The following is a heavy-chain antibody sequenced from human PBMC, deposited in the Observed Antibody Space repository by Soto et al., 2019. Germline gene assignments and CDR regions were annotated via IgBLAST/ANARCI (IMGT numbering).Heavy chain of an antibody. Sequence: QITLKESGPTLVKPTQTLTLTCTFSGFSLSTSGVGVGWIRQPPGKALEWLALIYWDDDKRYSPSLKSRLTNTEDTSNTREVHTKTNLDHEDTATYYGAHRQNRPGDILPAYEAFDIWGQGTMVTVSS. CDR1: GFSLSTSGVG. J-gene: IGHJ3*02. D-gene: IGHD3-9*01. CDR3: AHRQNRPGDILPAYEAFDI. CDR2: IYWDDDK. V-gene: IGHV2-5*02.